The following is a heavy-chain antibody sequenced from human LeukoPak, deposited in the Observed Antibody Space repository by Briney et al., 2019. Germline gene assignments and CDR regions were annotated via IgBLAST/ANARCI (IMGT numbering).Heavy chain of an antibody. CDR1: GGPISSSNYY. CDR2: IYYSGSTYQSGST. V-gene: IGHV4-39*07. Sequence: SETLSLTCTVSGGPISSSNYYWGWLRQPPGKGLEWIGSIYYSGSTYQSGSTYYNPSLKSRVTISVDTSKNQFSLRLSSVTAAVTAVYYCARDQVADSSAFENWGQGTLVTVSS. CDR3: ARDQVADSSAFEN. D-gene: IGHD3-22*01. J-gene: IGHJ4*02.